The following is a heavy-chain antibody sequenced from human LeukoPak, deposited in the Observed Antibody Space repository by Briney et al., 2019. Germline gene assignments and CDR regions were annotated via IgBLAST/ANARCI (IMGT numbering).Heavy chain of an antibody. D-gene: IGHD4-11*01. V-gene: IGHV1-24*01. CDR2: FDPEDGET. Sequence: ASVKVSCKVSGYTLTELSMHWVRQAPGKGLEWMGGFDPEDGETIYAQKFQGRATMTEDTSTDTAYMELSSLRSEDTAVYYCARGGDSEGYFDYWGQGTLVTVSS. CDR3: ARGGDSEGYFDY. CDR1: GYTLTELS. J-gene: IGHJ4*02.